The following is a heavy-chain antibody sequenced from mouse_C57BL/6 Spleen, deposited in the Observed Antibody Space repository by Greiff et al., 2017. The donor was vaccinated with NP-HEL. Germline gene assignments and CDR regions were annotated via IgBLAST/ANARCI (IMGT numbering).Heavy chain of an antibody. CDR2: ISDGGSYT. J-gene: IGHJ1*03. CDR3: ARDQGHYDYEGYFDV. D-gene: IGHD2-4*01. Sequence: EVKLVESGGGLVKPGGSLKLSCAASGFTFSSYAMSWVRQTPEKRLEWVATISDGGSYTYYPDHVKGRFTISRDTAKNNLYLQMSHLKSEDAAVYYCARDQGHYDYEGYFDVWGTGTTVTVSS. V-gene: IGHV5-4*01. CDR1: GFTFSSYA.